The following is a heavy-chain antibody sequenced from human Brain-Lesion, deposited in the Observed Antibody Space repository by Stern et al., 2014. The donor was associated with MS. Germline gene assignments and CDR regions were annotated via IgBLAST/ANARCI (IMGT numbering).Heavy chain of an antibody. CDR3: ARHDSVPRPSQLYSARDRGPGYFDY. CDR2: IYYSGFT. Sequence: VQLLESGPGLVKPSETLSLTCTVSGGSISSSTYYWAWIRQPPGKGLEWIGNIYYSGFTYYNPFLKSRVTISVDMAKNQFSLKLSSVTAADTAIYYCARHDSVPRPSQLYSARDRGPGYFDYWGQGTLVTVSS. J-gene: IGHJ4*02. CDR1: GGSISSSTYY. V-gene: IGHV4-39*01. D-gene: IGHD1-26*01.